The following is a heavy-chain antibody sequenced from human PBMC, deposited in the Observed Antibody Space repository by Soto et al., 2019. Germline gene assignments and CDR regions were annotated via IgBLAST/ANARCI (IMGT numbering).Heavy chain of an antibody. CDR2: INPNSGGT. V-gene: IGHV1-2*02. D-gene: IGHD3-3*01. CDR1: GSTFTGYY. CDR3: ARDPGITIFGVVIMTRGWFDP. Sequence: GASVKVSCKASGSTFTGYYMHWVRQAPGQGLEWMGWINPNSGGTNYAQKFQGRVTMTRDTSISTAYMELSRLRSDDTAVYYGARDPGITIFGVVIMTRGWFDPWGQGTLVTVSS. J-gene: IGHJ5*02.